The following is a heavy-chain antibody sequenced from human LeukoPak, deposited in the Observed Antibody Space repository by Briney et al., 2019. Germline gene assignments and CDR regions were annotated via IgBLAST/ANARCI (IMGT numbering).Heavy chain of an antibody. CDR1: GGSFSGYY. CDR3: ARHVPEGAVETTVTLPFYYYYYMDV. D-gene: IGHD4-17*01. J-gene: IGHJ6*03. Sequence: SETLSLTCAVYGGSFSGYYWSWIRQPPGKGLEWIGEINHSGSTNYNPSLKSRVTISVDTSKNQFSLKLSSVTAADTAVYYCARHVPEGAVETTVTLPFYYYYYMDVWGKGTTVTISS. V-gene: IGHV4-34*01. CDR2: INHSGST.